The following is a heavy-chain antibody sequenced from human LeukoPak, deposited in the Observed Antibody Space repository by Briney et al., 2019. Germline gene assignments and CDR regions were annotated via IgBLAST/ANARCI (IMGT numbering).Heavy chain of an antibody. J-gene: IGHJ4*02. Sequence: SGTLSLTCAVSGDSISSSHWWSGVRQPPGEGLEWIGKIYHTGSTNYNPSLKSRVAISVDKSKNQFSLELSSVTAADTAVYYCAKDRYNWKDWGQGTLVTVSS. V-gene: IGHV4-4*02. CDR3: AKDRYNWKD. CDR2: IYHTGST. CDR1: GDSISSSHW. D-gene: IGHD1-20*01.